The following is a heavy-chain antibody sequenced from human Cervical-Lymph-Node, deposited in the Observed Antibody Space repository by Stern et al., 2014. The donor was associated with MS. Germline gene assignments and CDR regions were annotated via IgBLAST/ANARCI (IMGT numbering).Heavy chain of an antibody. J-gene: IGHJ5*02. V-gene: IGHV1-58*02. D-gene: IGHD3-3*01. Sequence: QLVESGPEVKKPGTSVKVSCKASGITFSHSAIQWLRQARGQRPEWIGWVVVFNGDVNYAPRFQERVTITRDMSTSTVYMELRSLRSEDTAIYYCASERYTYYDDQRPPGGFDPWGQGTLVTVSS. CDR2: VVVFNGDV. CDR1: GITFSHSA. CDR3: ASERYTYYDDQRPPGGFDP.